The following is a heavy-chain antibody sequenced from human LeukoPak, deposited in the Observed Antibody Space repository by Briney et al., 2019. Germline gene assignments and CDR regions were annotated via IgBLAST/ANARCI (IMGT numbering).Heavy chain of an antibody. CDR2: ISAYNGNT. D-gene: IGHD3-16*01. J-gene: IGHJ4*02. CDR3: ARDNDSRDPPHFDY. V-gene: IGHV1-18*01. Sequence: ASVKVSCKASGYTFTSYGISWVRQAPGQGLEWMGWISAYNGNTNYAQKLQGRVTMTTDTSTSTAYMELRSLRSEDTAVYYCARDNDSRDPPHFDYWGQGTLVTVSS. CDR1: GYTFTSYG.